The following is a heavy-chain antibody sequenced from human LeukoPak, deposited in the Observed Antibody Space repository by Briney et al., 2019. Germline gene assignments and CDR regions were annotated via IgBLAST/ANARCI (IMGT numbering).Heavy chain of an antibody. D-gene: IGHD3-22*01. CDR1: GFTFSTSA. CDR3: RSYTSGSDY. CDR2: IRASDDTT. J-gene: IGHJ4*02. V-gene: IGHV3-23*01. Sequence: PGGSLRLSCEVFGFTFSTSAMSRVRQAPGKGLEWVSGIRASDDTTYYVDSVKGRFTVSRDNSKNTLYLQMNSLRVEDTAVYYCRSYTSGSDYWGQGTLVTVSS.